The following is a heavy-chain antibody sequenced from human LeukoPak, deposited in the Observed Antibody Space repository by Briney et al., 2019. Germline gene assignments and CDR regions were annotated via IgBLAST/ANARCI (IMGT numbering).Heavy chain of an antibody. V-gene: IGHV3-21*01. CDR2: ISSSSSYI. D-gene: IGHD3-22*01. Sequence: TGGSLRLSCAASGFTFSSYSMNWVRQAPGKGLEWVSSISSSSSYIHYADSVKGRFTISRDNAKNSLYLQMNSLRAEDTAVYYCASALEYYYDSSGSLYYFDYWGQGTLVTVSS. J-gene: IGHJ4*02. CDR3: ASALEYYYDSSGSLYYFDY. CDR1: GFTFSSYS.